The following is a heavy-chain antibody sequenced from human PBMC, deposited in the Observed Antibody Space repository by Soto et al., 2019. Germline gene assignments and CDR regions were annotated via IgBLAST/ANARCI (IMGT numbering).Heavy chain of an antibody. CDR1: GFTFSSYA. D-gene: IGHD3-16*02. CDR2: ISGSGGST. Sequence: PGGSLRLSCAASGFTFSSYAMSWVRQAPGKGLEWVSAISGSGGSTYYADSVKGRFTISRDNSKNTLYLQMNSLRAEDTAVYYCAKDRRDRDDYVWGSYRSQFFDYWGQGTLVTVSS. V-gene: IGHV3-23*01. J-gene: IGHJ4*02. CDR3: AKDRRDRDDYVWGSYRSQFFDY.